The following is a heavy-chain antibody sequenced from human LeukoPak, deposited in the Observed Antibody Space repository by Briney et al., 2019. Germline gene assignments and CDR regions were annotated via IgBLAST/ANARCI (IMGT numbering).Heavy chain of an antibody. V-gene: IGHV3-23*01. CDR1: GFTLSSYA. CDR3: AKTIYTGTYLYPFDH. D-gene: IGHD1-26*01. J-gene: IGHJ4*02. Sequence: GGSLRLSCTASGFTLSSYAMTWVRQAPGMGLEWVSLISASGEDMYYADSVKGRFTISRDNSKNTLFLQMNSLRADDSALYFCAKTIYTGTYLYPFDHWGQGTLVAVSS. CDR2: ISASGEDM.